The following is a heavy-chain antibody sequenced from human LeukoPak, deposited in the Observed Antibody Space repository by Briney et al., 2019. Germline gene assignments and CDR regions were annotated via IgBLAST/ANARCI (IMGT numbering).Heavy chain of an antibody. CDR3: ASPGPKNIVVVVAAQAYGMDV. CDR1: GGTFSSYA. CDR2: IIPIFGTA. D-gene: IGHD2-15*01. Sequence: SVKVSCKASGGTFSSYAISWVRQAPGQGLEWVGGIIPIFGTANYAQKFQGRVTITADESTSTAYMELSSLRSEDTAVYYCASPGPKNIVVVVAAQAYGMDVWGQGTTVTVSS. V-gene: IGHV1-69*01. J-gene: IGHJ6*02.